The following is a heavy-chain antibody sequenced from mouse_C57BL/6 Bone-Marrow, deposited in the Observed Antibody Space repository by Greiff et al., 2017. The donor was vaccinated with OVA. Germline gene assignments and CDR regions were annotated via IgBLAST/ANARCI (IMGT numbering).Heavy chain of an antibody. CDR3: ARGIYGNLW. J-gene: IGHJ2*01. V-gene: IGHV1-55*01. CDR2: IYPGSGST. Sequence: VQLQQPGAELVKPGASMKMSCKASGYTFTSYWITWVKQRPGQGLEWIGDIYPGSGSTNYNEKFKSKATLTVDKSSSTAYMQLSSLTSEDSAVYYCARGIYGNLWWGQGTTLTVSS. CDR1: GYTFTSYW. D-gene: IGHD2-1*01.